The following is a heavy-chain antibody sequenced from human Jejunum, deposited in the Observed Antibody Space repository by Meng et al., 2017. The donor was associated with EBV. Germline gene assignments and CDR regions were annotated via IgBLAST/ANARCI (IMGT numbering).Heavy chain of an antibody. CDR1: GFTFSTYW. CDR3: SRDLAGPYDD. J-gene: IGHJ4*02. Sequence: LVAPGGALGRPGGSRRLSFACSGFTFSTYWMHWVRQAPGKGLEWISRINENGGTTKYADSVRGRFTISRDNTKNTLYLEMNNLRAEDSAVYFCSRDLAGPYDDWGQGTLVTVFS. CDR2: INENGGTT. V-gene: IGHV3-74*03.